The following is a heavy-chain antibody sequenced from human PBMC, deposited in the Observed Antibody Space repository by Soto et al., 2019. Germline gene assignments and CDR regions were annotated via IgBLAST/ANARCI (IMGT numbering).Heavy chain of an antibody. D-gene: IGHD3-16*01. CDR1: GFTFSDYY. CDR3: ARRPYVGAWLDY. V-gene: IGHV3-11*06. CDR2: IXXSXXXX. J-gene: IGHJ4*02. Sequence: PGGSLRLSCAASGFTFSDYYISWIRQAPGKGLXWVXYIXXSXXXXXYXXSVKGRFTISRDNAKNSLYLQMNSLRAEDTAVYYCARRPYVGAWLDYWGQGTLVTVSS.